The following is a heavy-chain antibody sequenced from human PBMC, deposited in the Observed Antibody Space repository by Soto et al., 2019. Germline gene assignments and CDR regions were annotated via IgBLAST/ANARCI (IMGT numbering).Heavy chain of an antibody. CDR3: AVSYYDSSGYYPPHYYYGMDV. CDR2: IVVGSGNT. V-gene: IGHV1-58*01. D-gene: IGHD3-22*01. J-gene: IGHJ6*02. CDR1: GFTFTSSA. Sequence: ASVKVSCKASGFTFTSSAVQWVRQARGQRLEWIGWIVVGSGNTNYAQKFQERDTITRDMSTSTAYMELSSLRSEDTAVYYCAVSYYDSSGYYPPHYYYGMDVWGQGTTVTVSS.